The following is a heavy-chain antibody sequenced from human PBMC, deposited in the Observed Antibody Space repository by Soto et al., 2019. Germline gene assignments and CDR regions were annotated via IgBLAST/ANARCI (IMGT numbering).Heavy chain of an antibody. CDR1: GGSISSYY. V-gene: IGHV4-59*12. CDR3: ARMRYRRGARIAARRGPQAPFDY. D-gene: IGHD6-6*01. J-gene: IGHJ4*02. CDR2: IYYSGST. Sequence: SETLSFTCTVSGGSISSYYWSWIRQPPGKGLEWIGYIYYSGSTNYNPSLKSRVTISVDTSKNQFSLKLSSVTAADTAVYYCARMRYRRGARIAARRGPQAPFDYWGQGTLVTVSS.